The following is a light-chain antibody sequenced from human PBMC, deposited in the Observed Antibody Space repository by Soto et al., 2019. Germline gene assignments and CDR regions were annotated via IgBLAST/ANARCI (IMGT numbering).Light chain of an antibody. CDR3: QQYHTWPIT. Sequence: EIVMTQTPATLSVSPGERATLSCRSGQSVSSNLAWYQQKPGQAPRLLISGASTGATGIPARFSGSGSGTEFTLTISSLQSEDCAIYYCQQYHTWPITFGGGTKVDIK. V-gene: IGKV3-15*01. CDR1: QSVSSN. CDR2: GAS. J-gene: IGKJ4*01.